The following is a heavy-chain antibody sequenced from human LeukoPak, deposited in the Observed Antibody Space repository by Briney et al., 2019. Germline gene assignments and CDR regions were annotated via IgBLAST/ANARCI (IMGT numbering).Heavy chain of an antibody. V-gene: IGHV3-7*01. CDR1: GFTFSSYA. J-gene: IGHJ4*02. D-gene: IGHD4-17*01. CDR3: ARDLGYGDYDY. Sequence: PGGSLRLSCAASGFTFSSYAMSWVRQAPGKGLEWVANIKEDGSEKYYVDSVKGRFTISRDNAKNSLYLQMNSLRAEDAAVYYCARDLGYGDYDYWGQGTLVTVSS. CDR2: IKEDGSEK.